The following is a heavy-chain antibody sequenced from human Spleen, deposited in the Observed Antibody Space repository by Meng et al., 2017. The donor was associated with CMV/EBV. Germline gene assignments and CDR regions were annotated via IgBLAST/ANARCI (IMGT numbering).Heavy chain of an antibody. CDR3: ARSLYCSSTGCYSYFYGMDV. D-gene: IGHD2-2*02. CDR1: GGSITSTSFY. CDR2: IYYSGST. J-gene: IGHJ6*02. Sequence: SETLSLTCTVSGGSITSTSFYWGWIRQPPGKGLEWIGSIYYSGSTYYNPSLKSRVTISIDTSKNHFSLRLNSVTAADTAVYYCARSLYCSSTGCYSYFYGMDVWGQGTTVTVSS. V-gene: IGHV4-39*07.